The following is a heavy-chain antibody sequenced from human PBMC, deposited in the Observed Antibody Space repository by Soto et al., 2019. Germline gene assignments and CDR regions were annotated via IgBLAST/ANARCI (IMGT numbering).Heavy chain of an antibody. Sequence: QVQLVQSGAEVKKPGASVKVSCKASGYTFTSYDINWVRQATGQGLEWMGWMNPNSGNTGYAQKFQGRVTMTRNTSIITAYMELSSLRSEDTAVYYCARGIKYYDFWSGYSYDAFDIWGQGTMVTVSS. V-gene: IGHV1-8*01. CDR1: GYTFTSYD. J-gene: IGHJ3*02. CDR3: ARGIKYYDFWSGYSYDAFDI. CDR2: MNPNSGNT. D-gene: IGHD3-3*01.